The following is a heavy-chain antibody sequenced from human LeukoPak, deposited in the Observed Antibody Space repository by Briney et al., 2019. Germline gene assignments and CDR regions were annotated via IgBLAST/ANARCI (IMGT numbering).Heavy chain of an antibody. CDR3: ARDFFGGSGY. CDR1: GYTFTGYY. J-gene: IGHJ4*02. CDR2: INPNSGGT. D-gene: IGHD4-23*01. Sequence: ASVKVSCKASGYTFTGYYMHWVRQAPGQGLEWMGWINPNSGGTNYAQKFQGRVTMTRDTSISTAYMELSSLRSEDTAVYYCARDFFGGSGYWGQGTLVTVSS. V-gene: IGHV1-2*02.